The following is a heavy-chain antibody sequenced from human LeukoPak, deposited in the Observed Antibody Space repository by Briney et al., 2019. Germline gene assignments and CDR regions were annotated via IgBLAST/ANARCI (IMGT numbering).Heavy chain of an antibody. V-gene: IGHV4-4*02. CDR2: MYLSGTT. J-gene: IGHJ4*02. D-gene: IGHD3-22*01. CDR1: GDSINSLDL. CDR3: VGLVGRYSSGLYYYYFDY. Sequence: SETLSLTCTVSGDSINSLDLWSWVRQPPGKGLEWIGEMYLSGTTHSNPSVKSRVTISIDKSKNQFFLNLSSVTAADTAVYYCVGLVGRYSSGLYYYYFDYWGQGTLATVSS.